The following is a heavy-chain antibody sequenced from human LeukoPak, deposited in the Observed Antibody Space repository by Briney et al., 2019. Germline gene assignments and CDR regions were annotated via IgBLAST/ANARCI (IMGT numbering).Heavy chain of an antibody. D-gene: IGHD7-27*01. Sequence: ASVKVSCKASGYTFTSYGISWVRQAPGQGLEWMGCINPNSGGTKYAQKFQGRVTMTRDTSISTDYMELTRLTSDDTAVYYCARDLTRGGYWGQGTLVTVSS. CDR2: INPNSGGT. V-gene: IGHV1-2*02. J-gene: IGHJ4*02. CDR3: ARDLTRGGY. CDR1: GYTFTSYG.